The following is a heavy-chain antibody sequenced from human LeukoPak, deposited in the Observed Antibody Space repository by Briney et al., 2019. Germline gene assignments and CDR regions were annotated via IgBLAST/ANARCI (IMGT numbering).Heavy chain of an antibody. Sequence: GGSLRLSCAGSGFTFSSNPLSWVRQAPGKGLEWVSAINPSGGNTYYADSVKGRFTISRDNSKNTLYLQMNSLRAEDTAVYYCAKDRDSSGYYDYWGQGTLVTVSS. CDR2: INPSGGNT. CDR3: AKDRDSSGYYDY. D-gene: IGHD3-22*01. CDR1: GFTFSSNP. J-gene: IGHJ4*02. V-gene: IGHV3-23*01.